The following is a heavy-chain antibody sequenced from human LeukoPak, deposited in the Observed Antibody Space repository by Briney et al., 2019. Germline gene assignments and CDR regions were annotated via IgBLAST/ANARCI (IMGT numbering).Heavy chain of an antibody. D-gene: IGHD3-10*01. Sequence: SETLSLTCTVSGGSISSGDYYWSWIRQPPGKGLEWIGYIYYSGSTYYNPSLKSRVTISVDTSKNQFSLKLSSVTAADTAVYYCARDLVLLWFGQSSPSNAFDIWGQGTMVTVSS. J-gene: IGHJ3*02. CDR1: GGSISSGDYY. V-gene: IGHV4-30-4*01. CDR2: IYYSGST. CDR3: ARDLVLLWFGQSSPSNAFDI.